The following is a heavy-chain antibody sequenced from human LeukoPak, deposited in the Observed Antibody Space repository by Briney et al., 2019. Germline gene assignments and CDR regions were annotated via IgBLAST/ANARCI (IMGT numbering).Heavy chain of an antibody. CDR1: GFTFSSYA. J-gene: IGHJ6*02. V-gene: IGHV4-59*01. CDR2: VHHTGSA. Sequence: GSLRLSCAASGFTFSSYAMSWVRQPPGKGLEWIGYVHHTGSADYNPSLKSRVTISLDMSKSQFSLKLTSATAADTAVYYCARDSWDYIAMDVWGPGTTVTVSS. CDR3: ARDSWDYIAMDV. D-gene: IGHD4/OR15-4a*01.